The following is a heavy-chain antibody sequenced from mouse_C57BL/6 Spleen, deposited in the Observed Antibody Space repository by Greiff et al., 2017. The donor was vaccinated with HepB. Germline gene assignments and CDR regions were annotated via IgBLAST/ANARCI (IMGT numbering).Heavy chain of an antibody. J-gene: IGHJ2*01. CDR1: GYAFSSYW. Sequence: QVQLQQSGAELVKPGASVKISCKASGYAFSSYWMNWVKPRPGKGLEWIGQIYPGDGDTNYNGKFKGKATLTADKSSSTAYMQLSSLTSEDSAVYFCARSDYYGSSEFDYWGQGTTLTVSS. D-gene: IGHD1-1*01. V-gene: IGHV1-80*01. CDR2: IYPGDGDT. CDR3: ARSDYYGSSEFDY.